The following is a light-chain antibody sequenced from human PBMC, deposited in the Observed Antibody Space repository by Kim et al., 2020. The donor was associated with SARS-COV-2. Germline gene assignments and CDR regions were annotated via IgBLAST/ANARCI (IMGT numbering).Light chain of an antibody. CDR2: AAS. V-gene: IGKV1-9*01. CDR1: QDIGGY. J-gene: IGKJ5*01. CDR3: QQVNSFPLVT. Sequence: SGGDRVTSACRASQDIGGYLAWYQQKPGSAPKLLSYAASTLQSGVPSRFSGRGSGTDFTLTISSLQPEDLATYFCQQVNSFPLVTFGQGTRLEIK.